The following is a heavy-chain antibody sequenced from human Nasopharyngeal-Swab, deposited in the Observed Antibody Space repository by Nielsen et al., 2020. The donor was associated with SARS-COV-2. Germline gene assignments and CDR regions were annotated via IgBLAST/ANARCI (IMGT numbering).Heavy chain of an antibody. J-gene: IGHJ3*02. CDR3: AKDIPDGAFDI. CDR2: TSWNSKAI. Sequence: SLKISCAASGFTFDDYAMHWVRQAPGKGLEWVSVTSWNSKAIDYVDSVKGRFTISRDNAKSSLYLQMNSLRAEDTALYYCAKDIPDGAFDIWGQGTMVTVSS. CDR1: GFTFDDYA. D-gene: IGHD5-24*01. V-gene: IGHV3-9*01.